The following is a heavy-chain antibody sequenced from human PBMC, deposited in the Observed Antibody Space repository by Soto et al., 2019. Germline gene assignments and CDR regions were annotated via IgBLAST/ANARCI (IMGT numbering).Heavy chain of an antibody. V-gene: IGHV4-61*01. Sequence: LSLSCTVSDGSIRTSSYSWNCIRQPPGKGLEWIGYIYYSGSTNYNPSLKSRVTISVDTSKNQFSLKLSYVTAADTAVYYCARMTFDDYFDYWGQGTLVTVSS. J-gene: IGHJ4*02. CDR2: IYYSGST. CDR1: DGSIRTSSYS. CDR3: ARMTFDDYFDY. D-gene: IGHD2-21*02.